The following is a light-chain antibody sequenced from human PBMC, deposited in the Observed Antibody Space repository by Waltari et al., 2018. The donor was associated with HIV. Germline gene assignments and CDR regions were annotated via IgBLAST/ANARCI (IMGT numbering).Light chain of an antibody. J-gene: IGLJ2*01. CDR3: ISFTTTNSPHVL. CDR2: EVN. Sequence: QSALTQPASVSGSPGQSITISCTGTSSDVGGYKYVSWSQQHPGKAPKLMIYEVNNRPSGISDRFSGSKSANPASLTISGLQADDEADYYCISFTTTNSPHVLFGGGTKLTV. V-gene: IGLV2-14*01. CDR1: SSDVGGYKY.